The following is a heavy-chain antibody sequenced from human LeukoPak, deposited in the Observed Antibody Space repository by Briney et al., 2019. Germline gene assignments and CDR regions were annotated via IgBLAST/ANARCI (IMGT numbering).Heavy chain of an antibody. CDR3: ARGFVVVPAAGYYYYGMDV. D-gene: IGHD2-2*01. V-gene: IGHV4-59*01. J-gene: IGHJ6*02. CDR1: GGSISSYY. Sequence: PSETLSLTCTVSGGSISSYYWSWIRQPPGKGLEWIGYIYYSGGTNYNPSLKSRVTISVDTSKNQFSLKLSSVTAADTAVYYCARGFVVVPAAGYYYYGMDVWGQGTTVTVSS. CDR2: IYYSGGT.